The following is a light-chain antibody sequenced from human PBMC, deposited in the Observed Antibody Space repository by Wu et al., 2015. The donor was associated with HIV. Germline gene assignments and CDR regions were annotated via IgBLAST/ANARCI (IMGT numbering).Light chain of an antibody. V-gene: IGKV3-20*01. J-gene: IGKJ2*03. Sequence: EIVLTQSPATLSLSPGQRATLSCRVSQSVATSLAWYQQKPGQAPRLLIFGASNRATGIPDRFSGSGSGTDFTLTIRRLEPEDFVVYYCQQYGSSLYSFGQGTKLEIK. CDR3: QQYGSSLYS. CDR1: QSVATS. CDR2: GAS.